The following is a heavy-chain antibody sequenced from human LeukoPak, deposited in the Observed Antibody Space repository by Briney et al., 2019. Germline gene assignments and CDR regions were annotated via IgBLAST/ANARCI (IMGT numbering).Heavy chain of an antibody. J-gene: IGHJ6*03. V-gene: IGHV3-21*01. CDR1: GFTFSSYS. D-gene: IGHD2-15*01. Sequence: GGSLRLSCATSGFTFSSYSMNWVRQAPGKGLEWVSSISSSSSYIYYADSVKGRFTISRDNAKNSLYLQMNSLRAEDTAVYYCTREAPYCSGGSCYYYYYYMDVWGKGTTVTISS. CDR3: TREAPYCSGGSCYYYYYYMDV. CDR2: ISSSSSYI.